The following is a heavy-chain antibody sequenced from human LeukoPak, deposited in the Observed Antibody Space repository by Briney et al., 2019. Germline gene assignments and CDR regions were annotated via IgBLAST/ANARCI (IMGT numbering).Heavy chain of an antibody. Sequence: GASVKVSCKASGYTFTGSYINWVRQAPGQGLEWMGRINPNSGDTNVAQKFQGRVTMTRDTSISTAYMELSRLRSDDTAVYYCARSLTVTHDAFDIWGQGTMVTVSS. CDR1: GYTFTGSY. D-gene: IGHD4-17*01. V-gene: IGHV1-2*06. CDR2: INPNSGDT. J-gene: IGHJ3*02. CDR3: ARSLTVTHDAFDI.